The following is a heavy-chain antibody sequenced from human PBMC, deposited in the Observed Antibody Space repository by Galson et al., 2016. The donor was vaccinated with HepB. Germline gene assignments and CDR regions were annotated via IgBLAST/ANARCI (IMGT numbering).Heavy chain of an antibody. CDR2: IYRSGST. V-gene: IGHV4-34*01. Sequence: ATLSLPCAVNGGSFSDDYWSGIRQSPGKGLDWIGEIYRSGSTNYNPPLKSRVTISRDTSRNQFSLRLTSVTAADTAVYYCARERRQWMVINRFDSWGQGTLVTVSS. CDR3: ARERRQWMVINRFDS. D-gene: IGHD6-19*01. J-gene: IGHJ5*01. CDR1: GGSFSDDY.